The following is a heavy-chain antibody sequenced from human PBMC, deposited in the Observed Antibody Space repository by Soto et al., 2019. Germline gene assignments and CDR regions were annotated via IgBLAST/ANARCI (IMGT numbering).Heavy chain of an antibody. V-gene: IGHV1-18*01. J-gene: IGHJ4*02. D-gene: IGHD3-22*01. CDR1: GYTFTSYG. CDR3: ARGLSYYYDSSGYYPNFDY. CDR2: ISAYNGNT. Sequence: ASVKVSCKASGYTFTSYGISWVRQAPGQGLEWMGWISAYNGNTNYAQKLQGRVTMTTDTSTSTAYMELRSLRSDDTAVFYFARGLSYYYDSSGYYPNFDYWGQGTLVTVSS.